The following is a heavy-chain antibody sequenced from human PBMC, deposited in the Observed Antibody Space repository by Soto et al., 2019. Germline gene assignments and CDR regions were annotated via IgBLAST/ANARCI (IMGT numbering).Heavy chain of an antibody. Sequence: GGSLRLSCAASGFTFSSYSMNWVRQAPGKGLEWVSSISSSSSYIYYADSVKGRFTISRDNAKNSLYLQMNSLRAEDTAVYYCARSLTVVGGVIPHQEASRGQGTRVPASS. CDR3: ARSLTVVGGVIPHQEAS. D-gene: IGHD3-10*01. J-gene: IGHJ4*02. CDR1: GFTFSSYS. CDR2: ISSSSSYI. V-gene: IGHV3-21*01.